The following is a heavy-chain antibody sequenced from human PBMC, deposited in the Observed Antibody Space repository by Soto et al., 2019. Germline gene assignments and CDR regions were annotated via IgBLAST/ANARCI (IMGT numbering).Heavy chain of an antibody. V-gene: IGHV3-7*03. CDR1: EFTFSKYW. CDR2: INQDGSEK. J-gene: IGHJ4*02. Sequence: VQLVESGGGLVQPGGSLRLSCVASEFTFSKYWMTWVRQAPGKGLEWVADINQDGSEKYYVDSLRGRFTISRDNAKNSLYLQMNTLRADDTAVYYCASGHTSGWYDYWGQGSLVTVSS. CDR3: ASGHTSGWYDY. D-gene: IGHD6-19*01.